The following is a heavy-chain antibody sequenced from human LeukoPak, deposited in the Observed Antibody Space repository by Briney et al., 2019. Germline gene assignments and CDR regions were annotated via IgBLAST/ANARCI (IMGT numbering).Heavy chain of an antibody. CDR1: GYTFTSYG. Sequence: ASVKVSCKASGYTFTSYGISWVRQAPGQGLEWMGWISAYNGNTNYAQKLQGRVTMTTDTSTSTAYMELSRLRSDDTAVYYCATFAYHQIVLLITDYYYMDVWGKGTTVTVSS. V-gene: IGHV1-18*01. D-gene: IGHD2/OR15-2a*01. CDR2: ISAYNGNT. J-gene: IGHJ6*03. CDR3: ATFAYHQIVLLITDYYYMDV.